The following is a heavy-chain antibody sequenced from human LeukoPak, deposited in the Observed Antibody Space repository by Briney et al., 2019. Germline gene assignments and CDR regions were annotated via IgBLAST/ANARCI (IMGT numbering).Heavy chain of an antibody. CDR3: ARLGLVRDYAVKTSAFDI. CDR2: INAGNGNT. V-gene: IGHV1-3*01. D-gene: IGHD4-17*01. J-gene: IGHJ3*02. CDR1: GYTFTSYA. Sequence: ASVKVSCKASGYTFTSYAMHWVRQAPGQRLEWMGWINAGNGNTKYSQKFQGRVTITRDTSASTAYMELSSLRSEDTAVYYCARLGLVRDYAVKTSAFDIWGQGTMVTVSS.